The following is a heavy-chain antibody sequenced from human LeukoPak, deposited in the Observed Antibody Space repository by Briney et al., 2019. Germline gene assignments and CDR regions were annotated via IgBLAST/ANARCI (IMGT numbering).Heavy chain of an antibody. CDR1: GGSISSSSYY. D-gene: IGHD6-19*01. Sequence: SETLSLTCTVSGGSISSSSYYWGWIRQPPGKGPEWIGSIYYSGSTYYNPSLKSRVTISVDTSKNQFSLKLSSVTAADTAVYYCASGAVAGTWGQGTLVTVSS. CDR3: ASGAVAGT. CDR2: IYYSGST. J-gene: IGHJ5*02. V-gene: IGHV4-39*07.